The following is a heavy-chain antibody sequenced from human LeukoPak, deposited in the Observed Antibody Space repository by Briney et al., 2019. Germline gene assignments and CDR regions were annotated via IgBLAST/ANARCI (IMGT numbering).Heavy chain of an antibody. D-gene: IGHD3-9*01. CDR3: ARVRYFDWLGPFDY. CDR2: ISDSGTTI. CDR1: GFTLSNYE. J-gene: IGHJ4*02. V-gene: IGHV3-48*03. Sequence: GGSLRLSCAVSGFTLSNYEMNWVRQAPGKGLEWVSYISDSGTTIYYGDSVKGRFTISRDNAKRSLYLQMNSLRAEDTAVYYCARVRYFDWLGPFDYWGQGTLVTVSS.